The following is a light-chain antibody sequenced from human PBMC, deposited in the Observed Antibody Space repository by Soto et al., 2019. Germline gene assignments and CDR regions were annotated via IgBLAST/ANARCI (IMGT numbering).Light chain of an antibody. CDR1: NNDVGAFNL. V-gene: IGLV2-23*02. Sequence: QSALTQPASVSGSPGQSITISCTGTNNDVGAFNLVSWYQQHPVKAPKLIIFGVTERPSGVSNRFSGSKSGNTASLTISGPQAEDEGAYYCCSYAGSGNYWIFGGGTKLTVL. CDR3: CSYAGSGNYWI. CDR2: GVT. J-gene: IGLJ3*02.